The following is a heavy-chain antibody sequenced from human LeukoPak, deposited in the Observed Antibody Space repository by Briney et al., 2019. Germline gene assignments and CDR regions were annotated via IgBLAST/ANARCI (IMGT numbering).Heavy chain of an antibody. D-gene: IGHD6-6*01. CDR3: AKDTSSSYSPAGAFDL. V-gene: IGHV4-4*07. CDR2: AYASGTT. Sequence: SETLSLTCTVYAGSIISHYWNCLRQPAGKGLDWIGRAYASGTTTYNPSLKNRVTISVDTSKNQFSLMLTSVSAANTPFYYWAKDTSSSYSPAGAFDLWGQGTMVTVSS. CDR1: AGSIISHY. J-gene: IGHJ3*01.